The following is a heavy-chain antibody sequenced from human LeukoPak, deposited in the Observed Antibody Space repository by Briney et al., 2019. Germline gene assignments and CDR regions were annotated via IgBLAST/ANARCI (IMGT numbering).Heavy chain of an antibody. CDR1: GGSISNNNHY. V-gene: IGHV4-39*07. D-gene: IGHD6-13*01. CDR2: IYNSGSA. CDR3: ARDRIAAAGTGDYYYYMDV. J-gene: IGHJ6*03. Sequence: SETLSLTCTVSGGSISNNNHYWGWIRQPPEKGLEWIGSIYNSGSAYNNPSLKSRVTISVDTSKNQFSLKLSSVTAADTAVYYCARDRIAAAGTGDYYYYMDVWGKGTTVTVSS.